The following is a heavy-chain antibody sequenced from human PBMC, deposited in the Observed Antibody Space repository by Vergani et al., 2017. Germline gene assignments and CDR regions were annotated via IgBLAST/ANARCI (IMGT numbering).Heavy chain of an antibody. Sequence: QLHLQESGPGLVKPSETLSLTCTVSGGSITSSSYYWGWIRQPPGKGLEWIGNIYHSGGAYYNPSLKGRVTISVDTSKNQFSLEVTSVTAADTAVYYCGRXAFYDSSGYLGLDIWGQGTMVTVSS. V-gene: IGHV4-39*01. CDR1: GGSITSSSYY. D-gene: IGHD3-22*01. J-gene: IGHJ3*02. CDR2: IYHSGGA. CDR3: GRXAFYDSSGYLGLDI.